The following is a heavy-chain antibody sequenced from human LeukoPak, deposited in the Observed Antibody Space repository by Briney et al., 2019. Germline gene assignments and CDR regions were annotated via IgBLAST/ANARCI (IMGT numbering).Heavy chain of an antibody. CDR1: GGSISSYY. D-gene: IGHD6-19*01. CDR2: IYYSGST. J-gene: IGHJ4*02. CDR3: ARGYSSGWSDY. V-gene: IGHV4-59*01. Sequence: SETLSLTCTVSGGSISSYYWSWIRQPPGKGLEWIGYIYYSGSTNYNPSLKSRVTISVDTSKNQFSLKLSSVTAADTAVYYCARGYSSGWSDYWGQGTLVTVSP.